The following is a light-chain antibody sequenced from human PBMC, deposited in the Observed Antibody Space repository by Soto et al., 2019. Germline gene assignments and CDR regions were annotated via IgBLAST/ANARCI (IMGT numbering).Light chain of an antibody. Sequence: DIQMTQSPSTLSAYVGERVTITCRASQTISFSLAWYQPKPGKAPKLLIYDASTLQSGVPSRFSGSGSGKEFILNISGLQPDDLATYDCQQYHGYSLPFGKGTKLEIK. V-gene: IGKV1-5*01. CDR1: QTISFS. CDR2: DAS. CDR3: QQYHGYSLP. J-gene: IGKJ1*01.